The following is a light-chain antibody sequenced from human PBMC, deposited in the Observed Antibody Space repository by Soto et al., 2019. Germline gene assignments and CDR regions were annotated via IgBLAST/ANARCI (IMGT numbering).Light chain of an antibody. V-gene: IGKV3-20*01. Sequence: EIVLTQSPGTLSLSPGERATLSCRASQSVSSSYLAWYQQKPGQAPRLLIYGASCRATGIPDRFSGSGSGTDFTLTISRLEPEYFAVYYCQQYGRSPLTFGGGTKVEIK. J-gene: IGKJ4*01. CDR2: GAS. CDR1: QSVSSSY. CDR3: QQYGRSPLT.